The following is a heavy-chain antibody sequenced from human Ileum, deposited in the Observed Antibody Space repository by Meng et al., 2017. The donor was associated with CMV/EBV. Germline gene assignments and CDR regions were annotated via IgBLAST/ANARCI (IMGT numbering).Heavy chain of an antibody. CDR2: FYNSGNI. D-gene: IGHD3-3*01. CDR3: ARVGVENTILSY. J-gene: IGHJ4*02. V-gene: IGHV4-59*01. Sequence: LQGCGQGGGKPWESLPLTCTVSGGSISNYFWTWMRQSPGKALEWIGYFYNSGNIDYYSSLKSRATISVDTSKNQFSLKLSSVTAADTAVYYCARVGVENTILSYWGQGTLVTVSS. CDR1: GGSISNYF.